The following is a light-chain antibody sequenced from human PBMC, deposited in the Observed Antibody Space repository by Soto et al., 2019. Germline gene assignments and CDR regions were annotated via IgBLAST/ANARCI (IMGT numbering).Light chain of an antibody. Sequence: QSGLTQLPSASGSPGQSVTISCTGTSSDVGAYKFVSWYQQNPGQAPKLIIYDVTKRPTGVPDRFSGSKSGNTASLTVSGLQAEDEADYYCSSYAGNSNYVFXSGTQVTVL. CDR2: DVT. CDR3: SSYAGNSNYV. V-gene: IGLV2-8*01. CDR1: SSDVGAYKF. J-gene: IGLJ1*01.